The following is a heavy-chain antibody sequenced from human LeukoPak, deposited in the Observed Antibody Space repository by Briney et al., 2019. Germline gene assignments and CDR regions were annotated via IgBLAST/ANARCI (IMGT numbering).Heavy chain of an antibody. CDR3: ARDFGFASA. Sequence: PSETLSLTCTVSGASISSSYWSCIRQPAGKGLEWIGRFFTSGTTEYSPSLKSRVTMSVDTSKNQFSLKLTSVTAADTAVYYCARDFGFASAWGQGALVTVSS. V-gene: IGHV4-4*07. J-gene: IGHJ5*02. D-gene: IGHD3-16*01. CDR2: FFTSGTT. CDR1: GASISSSY.